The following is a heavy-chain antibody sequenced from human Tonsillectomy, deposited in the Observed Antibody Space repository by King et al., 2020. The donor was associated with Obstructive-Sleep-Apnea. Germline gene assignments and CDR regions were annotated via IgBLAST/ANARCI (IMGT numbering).Heavy chain of an antibody. V-gene: IGHV4-31*03. CDR1: GGSISSGGYY. Sequence: VQLQESGPGLVRPSQTLSLTCTVSGGSISSGGYYWSWIRQHPGKGLEWIGNIYYSGSTSYSPSLESRVTISIDTSKNQFSLKLNSVTAADTAVYYCAREADYDYVWGTFRLTDYYYHMDVWGQGTTVTVSS. J-gene: IGHJ6*02. D-gene: IGHD3-16*02. CDR2: IYYSGST. CDR3: AREADYDYVWGTFRLTDYYYHMDV.